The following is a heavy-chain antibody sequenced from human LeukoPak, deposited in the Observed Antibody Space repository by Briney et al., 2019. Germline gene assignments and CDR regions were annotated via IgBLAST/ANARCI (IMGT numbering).Heavy chain of an antibody. D-gene: IGHD5-12*01. J-gene: IGHJ3*02. Sequence: KLGESLKISCKGSGYSFTTYWIGWVRQMPGKGLEWMGFIYPFDSDTRYSPSFQGQVTISADKSISTAYLQWSSLKASDTAMYFCARRGVYSGYDEAFDIWGQGTMVTVS. CDR1: GYSFTTYW. V-gene: IGHV5-51*01. CDR3: ARRGVYSGYDEAFDI. CDR2: IYPFDSDT.